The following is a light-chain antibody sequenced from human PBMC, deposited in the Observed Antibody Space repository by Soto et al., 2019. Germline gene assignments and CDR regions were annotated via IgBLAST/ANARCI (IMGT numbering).Light chain of an antibody. CDR1: NIGVKN. CDR2: DDR. J-gene: IGLJ7*01. CDR3: QVWDSGSDHVV. V-gene: IGLV3-21*02. Sequence: SYELTQPPSVSVAPGQTATMTCAGNNIGVKNVHWFQQKPGQAPVLVVYDDRDRPSGIPERFSGSNSGNTATLNISRVEAGDEADYYCQVWDSGSDHVVFGGGTQLTVL.